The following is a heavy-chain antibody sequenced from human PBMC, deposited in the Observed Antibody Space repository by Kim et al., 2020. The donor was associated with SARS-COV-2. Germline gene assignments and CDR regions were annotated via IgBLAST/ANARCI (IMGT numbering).Heavy chain of an antibody. CDR3: ARHGGYCSGRNCSPYYFYGMDV. Sequence: SETLSLTCTVSSGSISSSRYYWGWIRQPPGKGLEWIGSIYYSGDTYYSPSLKSRVTISVDTSKKQFSLRLTSVTAADTAVYYCARHGGYCSGRNCSPYYFYGMDVWGQGTTVTVSS. J-gene: IGHJ6*02. D-gene: IGHD2-15*01. V-gene: IGHV4-39*01. CDR2: IYYSGDT. CDR1: SGSISSSRYY.